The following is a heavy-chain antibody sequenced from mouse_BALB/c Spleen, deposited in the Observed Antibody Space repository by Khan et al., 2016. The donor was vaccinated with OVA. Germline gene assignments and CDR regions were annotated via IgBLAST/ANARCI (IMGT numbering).Heavy chain of an antibody. CDR2: ISYSGST. Sequence: VQLKESGPGLVKPSQSLSLTCTVTGYSITSDYAWNWIRQFPGNKLEWMGYISYSGSTTYNPSLKSRISITRDTSKNQFFLQLNSVTTADTATYYCARWFTYWGQGTLVTVSA. CDR3: ARWFTY. J-gene: IGHJ3*01. CDR1: GYSITSDYA. V-gene: IGHV3-2*02.